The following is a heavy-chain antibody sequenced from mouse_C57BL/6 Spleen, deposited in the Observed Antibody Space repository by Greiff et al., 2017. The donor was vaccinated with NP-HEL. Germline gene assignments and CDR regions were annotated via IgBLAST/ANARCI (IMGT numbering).Heavy chain of an antibody. V-gene: IGHV5-9-1*02. CDR1: GFTFSSYA. Sequence: DVMLVESGEGLVKPGGSLKLSCAASGFTFSSYAMSWVRQTPEKRLEWVAYISSGGDFIYYADPVKGRFTSSRDNARNTLYLQMSSLKAEDTAMYYCTRAFQRYFDVWGTGTTVTVSS. CDR2: ISSGGDFI. CDR3: TRAFQRYFDV. J-gene: IGHJ1*03.